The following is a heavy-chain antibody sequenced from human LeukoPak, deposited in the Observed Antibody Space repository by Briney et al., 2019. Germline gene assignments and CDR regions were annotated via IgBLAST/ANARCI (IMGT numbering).Heavy chain of an antibody. J-gene: IGHJ3*02. CDR1: GFTFSSYS. CDR3: ARDSTLYYDFWSGYHNAFDI. D-gene: IGHD3-3*01. Sequence: PGKSLRLSCAASGFTFSSYSMNWVRQAPGKGLEWVSSISSSSSYIYYADSVKGRFTISRDNAKNSLYLQMNSLRAEDTAVYYCARDSTLYYDFWSGYHNAFDIWGQGTMVTVSS. CDR2: ISSSSSYI. V-gene: IGHV3-21*01.